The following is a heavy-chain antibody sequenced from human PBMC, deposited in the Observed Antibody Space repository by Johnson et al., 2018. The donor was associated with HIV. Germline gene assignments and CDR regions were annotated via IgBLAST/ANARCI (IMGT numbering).Heavy chain of an antibody. V-gene: IGHV3-11*04. D-gene: IGHD6-19*01. CDR3: ARDSGGMYSSGWYGLGAFDI. Sequence: QVQLVESGGGLVKPGGSLRLSCAASGFTFSDYYMSWIRQAPGKGLEWVSYISSSGSTIYYADSVKGRFTISRDNAKNPLYLQMNSLRAEDTAVYYCARDSGGMYSSGWYGLGAFDIWGQGTMVTVSS. CDR1: GFTFSDYY. J-gene: IGHJ3*02. CDR2: ISSSGSTI.